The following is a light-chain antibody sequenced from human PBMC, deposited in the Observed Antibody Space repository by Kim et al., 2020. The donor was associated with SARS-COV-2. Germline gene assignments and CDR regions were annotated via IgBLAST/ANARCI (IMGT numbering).Light chain of an antibody. Sequence: ALGQTVRITCEGDSLRSYYASWYQQKPGQAPVLVIYGKNNRPSGIPDRFSGSSSGNTASLTITGAQAEDEADYYCNSRDSSGNDLVFGGGTQLTVL. CDR1: SLRSYY. CDR2: GKN. V-gene: IGLV3-19*01. J-gene: IGLJ2*01. CDR3: NSRDSSGNDLV.